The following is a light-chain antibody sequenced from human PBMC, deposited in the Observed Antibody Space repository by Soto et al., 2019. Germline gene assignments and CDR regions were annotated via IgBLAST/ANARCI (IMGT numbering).Light chain of an antibody. CDR3: QQAGSFPQT. Sequence: DIQMTQSPSSVSASVGDRVTITCRASQGIGTWLAWYQQKPGKGPNLLIYAASSLESGVPSRFSGSGSATDFTLTISSLQPEDFATYYCQQAGSFPQTFGQGTKVDIK. CDR2: AAS. V-gene: IGKV1-12*01. CDR1: QGIGTW. J-gene: IGKJ1*01.